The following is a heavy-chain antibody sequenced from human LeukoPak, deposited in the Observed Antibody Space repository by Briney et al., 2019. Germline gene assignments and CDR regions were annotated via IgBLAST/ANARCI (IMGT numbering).Heavy chain of an antibody. CDR3: ARGGKQWRGGNYFDS. CDR1: GYTFTDYA. D-gene: IGHD6-19*01. CDR2: ITTGRGET. Sequence: ASVKVSCKASGYTFTDYALHWVRQAPGQSLEWMGWITTGRGETRYSREVQRRITFTRDTSASTVYMDLSDLRSDDTAVYYCARGGKQWRGGNYFDSWGQGTLVAVSS. V-gene: IGHV1-3*04. J-gene: IGHJ4*02.